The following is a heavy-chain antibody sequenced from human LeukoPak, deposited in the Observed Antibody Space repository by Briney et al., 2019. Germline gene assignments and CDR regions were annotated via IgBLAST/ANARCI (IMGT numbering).Heavy chain of an antibody. CDR2: VSAYTGNT. CDR3: ARAYCSSVSCSSFYYYGMDV. CDR1: GYTFTSSG. J-gene: IGHJ6*02. D-gene: IGHD2-2*01. V-gene: IGHV1-18*01. Sequence: ASVKVSCKASGYTFTSSGISWVRQAPGQGLEWMGWVSAYTGNTNYAQNLQGRVTMTTDTSTSTAYMELRGLRPDDTAVYYCARAYCSSVSCSSFYYYGMDVWGPGTTVTVSS.